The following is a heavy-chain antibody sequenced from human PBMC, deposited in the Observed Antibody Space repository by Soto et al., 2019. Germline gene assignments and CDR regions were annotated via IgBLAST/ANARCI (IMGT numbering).Heavy chain of an antibody. CDR1: GFTFSSYG. J-gene: IGHJ4*02. V-gene: IGHV3-33*01. D-gene: IGHD2-15*01. CDR2: IWYDGSNK. Sequence: QVQLVESGGGVVQPGRSLRLSCAASGFTFSSYGMHWVRQAPGKGLEWVAVIWYDGSNKYYADSVKGRFTISRDNSKNTLYLQMNSLRAEDTAVYYCARVDGCSGGSYYSGSFDYWGQGTLVTVSS. CDR3: ARVDGCSGGSYYSGSFDY.